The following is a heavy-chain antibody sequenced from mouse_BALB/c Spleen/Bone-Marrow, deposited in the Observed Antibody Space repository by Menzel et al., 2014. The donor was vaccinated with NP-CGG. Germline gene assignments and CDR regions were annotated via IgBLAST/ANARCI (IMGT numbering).Heavy chain of an antibody. CDR1: GYAFSSYW. CDR3: ARGDGNYPFYAMDY. CDR2: IYPGDGDT. Sequence: VQLQQSGAELVRPGSSVKISCKASGYAFSSYWMNWVEQRPGQGLEWIGQIYPGDGDTNYNGKFKGKATLTADKSSSTADMQLSSLTSEDSAVYFCARGDGNYPFYAMDYWGQGTSVTVSS. J-gene: IGHJ4*01. V-gene: IGHV1-80*01. D-gene: IGHD2-1*01.